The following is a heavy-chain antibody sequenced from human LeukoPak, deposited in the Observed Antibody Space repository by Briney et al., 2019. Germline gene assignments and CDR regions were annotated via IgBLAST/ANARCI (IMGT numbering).Heavy chain of an antibody. V-gene: IGHV4-61*01. CDR3: ARVTGYVMEGYFDY. D-gene: IGHD6-13*01. Sequence: NSSETLSLTCTVSGRSISRSSYYCSSIRQPPGKGLEWIGYIYYSGSTNYNPSLKSRVTISVDTSKNQFSLRLSSVPAADTAVYYCARVTGYVMEGYFDYWGQGTLVTVSS. J-gene: IGHJ4*02. CDR1: GRSISRSSYY. CDR2: IYYSGST.